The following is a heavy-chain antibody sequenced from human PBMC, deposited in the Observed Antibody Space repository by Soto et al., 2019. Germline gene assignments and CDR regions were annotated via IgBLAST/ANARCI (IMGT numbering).Heavy chain of an antibody. Sequence: QVQLVQSGAEVKKPGSSVKVSCKASGGTFSSSAISWVRQAPGQGLEWMGGIIPIFGTTNYAQKFQGRVTITADESTSTPYMELSSLRSEDTAIYYCATMGCTGTICYGRMAAAGRGYYYGLDVWGQGTTVTVSS. V-gene: IGHV1-69*01. CDR3: ATMGCTGTICYGRMAAAGRGYYYGLDV. CDR1: GGTFSSSA. CDR2: IIPIFGTT. D-gene: IGHD6-13*01. J-gene: IGHJ6*02.